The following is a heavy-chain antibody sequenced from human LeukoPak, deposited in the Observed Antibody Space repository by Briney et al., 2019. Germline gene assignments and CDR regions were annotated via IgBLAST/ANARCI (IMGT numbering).Heavy chain of an antibody. J-gene: IGHJ4*01. V-gene: IGHV3-30*04. D-gene: IGHD3-22*01. CDR1: GFTFSSYA. CDR2: ISYDGSNK. CDR3: TRDKSGGTMIVGVYFDS. Sequence: GGSLRLSCAASGFTFSSYAMHWVRQAPGKGLEWVAVISYDGSNKYYADSVKGRFTISRDNSKNTLYLQMNSLRPEDTAFYYCTRDKSGGTMIVGVYFDSWGHGTLVTVSS.